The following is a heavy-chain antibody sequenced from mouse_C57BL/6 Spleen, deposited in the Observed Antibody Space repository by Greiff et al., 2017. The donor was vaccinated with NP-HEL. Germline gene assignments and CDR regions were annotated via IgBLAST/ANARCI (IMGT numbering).Heavy chain of an antibody. Sequence: EVMLVESGGGLVQPGRSMKLSCVASGFTFSNYWMNWVRQSPEKGLEWVAQIRLKSDNYATHYAESVKGRFTISRDDSKSSVYLQMNNLRAEDTGIYYCTGIYDGYYLFAYWGQGTLVTVSA. D-gene: IGHD2-3*01. CDR1: GFTFSNYW. V-gene: IGHV6-3*01. CDR3: TGIYDGYYLFAY. J-gene: IGHJ3*01. CDR2: IRLKSDNYAT.